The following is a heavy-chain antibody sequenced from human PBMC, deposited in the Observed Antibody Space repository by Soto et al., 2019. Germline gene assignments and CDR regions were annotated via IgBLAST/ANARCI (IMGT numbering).Heavy chain of an antibody. V-gene: IGHV3-53*01. CDR1: GFTVSNNY. Sequence: EVQLVESGGGLIQPGGSLRLSCAVSGFTVSNNYMSWVRQAPGKGLEGVSVIYSGGYTAYGDSVKGRFTISRDNSKNQLHLPMNSRGAPATAGFSLPAHAGGGGYWGQGTLVTVSS. CDR2: IYSGGYT. J-gene: IGHJ4*02. D-gene: IGHD3-10*01. CDR3: PAHAGGGGY.